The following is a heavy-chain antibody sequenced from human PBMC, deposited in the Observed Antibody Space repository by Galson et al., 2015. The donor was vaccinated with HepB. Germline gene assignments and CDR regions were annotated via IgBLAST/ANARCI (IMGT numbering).Heavy chain of an antibody. CDR3: ARLVAAAGTRSINWFDP. CDR1: GYTFTSYY. Sequence: SVKVSCKASGYTFTSYYMHWVRQAPGQGLEWMGIINPSGGSTSYAQKFQGRVTMTRDTSTSTVYMELSSLRSEDTAVYYCARLVAAAGTRSINWFDPWGQGTLVTVSS. CDR2: INPSGGST. D-gene: IGHD6-13*01. V-gene: IGHV1-46*03. J-gene: IGHJ5*02.